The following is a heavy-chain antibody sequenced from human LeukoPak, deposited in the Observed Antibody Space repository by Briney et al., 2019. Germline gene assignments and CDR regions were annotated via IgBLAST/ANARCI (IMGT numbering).Heavy chain of an antibody. V-gene: IGHV4-34*01. Sequence: SETLSLTCAVYGGSFSGYHWSWIRQPPGKGLEWIGEINHSGSTNYNPSLKSRVTISVDTSKNQFSLKLSSVTAADTAVYYCARSDSSGYFDYWGQGTLVTVSS. CDR1: GGSFSGYH. CDR3: ARSDSSGYFDY. CDR2: INHSGST. D-gene: IGHD3-22*01. J-gene: IGHJ4*02.